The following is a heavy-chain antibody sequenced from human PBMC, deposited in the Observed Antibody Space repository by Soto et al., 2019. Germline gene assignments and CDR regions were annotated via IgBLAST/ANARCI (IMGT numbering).Heavy chain of an antibody. V-gene: IGHV1-2*02. D-gene: IGHD2-2*01. CDR2: INPNSGGT. CDR3: AKDHNIVVVPAATGGMDV. J-gene: IGHJ6*02. CDR1: GYTFTDYY. Sequence: GASVKVSCKASGYTFTDYYMHWVRQAPGQGLEWMGWINPNSGGTNYAQKFQGRVTMTRVTSISTAYMELSSLRSDDTALYYCAKDHNIVVVPAATGGMDVWGQGTTVTVSS.